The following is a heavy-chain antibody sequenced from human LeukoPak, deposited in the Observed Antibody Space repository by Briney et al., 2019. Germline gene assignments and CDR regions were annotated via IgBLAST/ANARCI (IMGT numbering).Heavy chain of an antibody. CDR2: LYSGGST. J-gene: IGHJ2*01. D-gene: IGHD1-26*01. CDR1: GFTVRTYY. CDR3: ARVGDHYQWYLDV. Sequence: PGGSLTLSCEGSGFTVRTYYMNWVRQAPGKGLGWVAILYSGGSTYYADSVEGRFTVSRDISKNTVYLQMTNLRAEDTAVYYCARVGDHYQWYLDVWGRGTLVTASS. V-gene: IGHV3-53*01.